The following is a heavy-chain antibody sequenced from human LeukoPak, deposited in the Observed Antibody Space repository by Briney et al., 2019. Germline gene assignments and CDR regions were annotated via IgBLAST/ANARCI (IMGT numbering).Heavy chain of an antibody. CDR1: GYTFIDYG. V-gene: IGHV1-18*01. D-gene: IGHD3-9*01. CDR2: ISANSGNT. J-gene: IGHJ4*02. Sequence: GASVKVSCKASGYTFIDYGISWVRQAPGQGLEWMGWISANSGNTKFAQKVQGRITMTTDTSTSTAYMELSSLRSEDTAVYYCAISLLRYFDWLPPCYWGQGTLVTVSS. CDR3: AISLLRYFDWLPPCY.